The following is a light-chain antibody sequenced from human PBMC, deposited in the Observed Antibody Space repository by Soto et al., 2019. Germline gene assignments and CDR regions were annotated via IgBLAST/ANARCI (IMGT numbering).Light chain of an antibody. V-gene: IGKV3-15*01. Sequence: EIVMTQSPATLSVSPGERATLSCRASQSVSSDLAWYQQKPGQAPILLIYRASTRATGIAARFRGSGSGTDFTLTISSLQSEDFAVYYCQQYNAWPPTWTFGQGTKVDIK. J-gene: IGKJ1*01. CDR2: RAS. CDR3: QQYNAWPPTWT. CDR1: QSVSSD.